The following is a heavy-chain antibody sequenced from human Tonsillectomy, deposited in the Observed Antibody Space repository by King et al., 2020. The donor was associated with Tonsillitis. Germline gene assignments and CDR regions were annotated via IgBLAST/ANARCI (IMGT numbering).Heavy chain of an antibody. V-gene: IGHV1-69*17. Sequence: QLVQSGAEVKKPGSSVKVSCKASGGTFSSYGISWVRQAHGQGLEWMGGIIPIFGVAIYAQKFQGRVTIPADKSTSTVYMELSSLRSEDTAVYFCARDYEYSSSSLGLDVWGKGTTVTVSS. CDR1: GGTFSSYG. J-gene: IGHJ6*04. D-gene: IGHD6-6*01. CDR2: IIPIFGVA. CDR3: ARDYEYSSSSLGLDV.